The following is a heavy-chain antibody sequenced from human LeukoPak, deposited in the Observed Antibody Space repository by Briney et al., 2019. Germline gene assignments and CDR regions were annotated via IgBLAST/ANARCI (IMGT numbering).Heavy chain of an antibody. V-gene: IGHV1-18*01. CDR1: GYTFTSYG. J-gene: IGHJ6*02. D-gene: IGHD6-13*01. CDR3: ARDLYSSSWLSYYHYGMDV. Sequence: ASVKVSCKASGYTFTSYGISWVRQAPGQGLEWMGWISAYNGNTNYAQKLQGRVTMTTDTSTSTAYMELRSLRSDDTAVYYCARDLYSSSWLSYYHYGMDVWGQGTTDTVSS. CDR2: ISAYNGNT.